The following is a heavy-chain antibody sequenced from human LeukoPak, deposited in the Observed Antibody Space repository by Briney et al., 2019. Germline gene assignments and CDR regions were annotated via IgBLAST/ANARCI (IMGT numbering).Heavy chain of an antibody. D-gene: IGHD1/OR15-1a*01. J-gene: IGHJ4*02. Sequence: PGGSLSLSCAASGFTYSGYWMAWVSQAPGKGLEWVANIKEDGSGKYYVDSVKGRFTISRDNAKNSLYLQMNRLRAEDTAMYYCARHIPGGNNYFDYWGQGTLVTVSS. V-gene: IGHV3-7*01. CDR3: ARHIPGGNNYFDY. CDR1: GFTYSGYW. CDR2: IKEDGSGK.